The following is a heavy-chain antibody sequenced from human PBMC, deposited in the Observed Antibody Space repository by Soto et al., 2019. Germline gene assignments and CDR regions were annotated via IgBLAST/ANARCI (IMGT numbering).Heavy chain of an antibody. J-gene: IGHJ4*02. CDR2: IYYIGTT. Sequence: SETLSLTCTVSGGSITSYYWSWIRQTPGKGLEWIGYIYYIGTTSYSPSLKSRVTISVDTSNNHFSLRLSSVTAADMAVYYCARRGTTVSSLYYFDFWGQRALVTVSS. CDR1: GGSITSYY. V-gene: IGHV4-59*08. D-gene: IGHD4-17*01. CDR3: ARRGTTVSSLYYFDF.